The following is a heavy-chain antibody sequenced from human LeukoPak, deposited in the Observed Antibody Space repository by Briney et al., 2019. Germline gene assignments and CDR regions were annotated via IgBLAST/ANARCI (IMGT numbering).Heavy chain of an antibody. D-gene: IGHD2-2*01. J-gene: IGHJ5*02. Sequence: GGSLTLSCAASGFTLSNYDMNWVRQAPGKGLEWVSSISTSSRYIYYKDSVRGRFTISRDDAKNSLYREMNSLRAEDTAVYYCARADCSSSTCYLRRSWFDPWGQGTLVTVSS. CDR1: GFTLSNYD. CDR2: ISTSSRYI. V-gene: IGHV3-21*01. CDR3: ARADCSSSTCYLRRSWFDP.